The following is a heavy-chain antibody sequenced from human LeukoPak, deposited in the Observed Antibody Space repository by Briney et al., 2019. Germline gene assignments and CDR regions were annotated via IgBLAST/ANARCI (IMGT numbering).Heavy chain of an antibody. J-gene: IGHJ4*02. CDR2: IILIHGIS. D-gene: IGHD5-18*01. Sequence: SVTVSCKASGGTFSSYAFSWVRQAPGQGLEWMGRIILIHGISNYAQTFQGRVTITADKSTSTAYMELNSLRSEDTAVYYCARDLDTAMAAMVNWGQGTLVTVSS. V-gene: IGHV1-69*04. CDR3: ARDLDTAMAAMVN. CDR1: GGTFSSYA.